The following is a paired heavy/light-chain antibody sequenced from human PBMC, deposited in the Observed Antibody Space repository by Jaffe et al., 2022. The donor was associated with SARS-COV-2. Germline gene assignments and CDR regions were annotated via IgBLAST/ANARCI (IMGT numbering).Light chain of an antibody. J-gene: IGLJ3*02. CDR2: ENN. CDR1: SSNIAINY. Sequence: QSVLTQPPSVSAAPGQKVTISCSGSSSNIAINYVSWYQQLPGRAPKLLIYENNKRPSGIPDRFSGSKSGTSATLGITGLQTGDEADYYCGSWDKSLSAGVFGGGTKLTVL. CDR3: GSWDKSLSAGV. V-gene: IGLV1-51*01.
Heavy chain of an antibody. Sequence: QITLKESGPTLVKPTQTLTLTCTFSGFSLITRGVGVGWIRQPPGKALEWLIFIYWDDDERYSPSLKNRLTITKDTSKNQVVLTMTNMDPVDTATYYCAHRGNGDSLDYWGQGTLVIVSS. CDR2: IYWDDDE. D-gene: IGHD4-17*01. V-gene: IGHV2-5*02. CDR3: AHRGNGDSLDY. J-gene: IGHJ4*02. CDR1: GFSLITRGVG.